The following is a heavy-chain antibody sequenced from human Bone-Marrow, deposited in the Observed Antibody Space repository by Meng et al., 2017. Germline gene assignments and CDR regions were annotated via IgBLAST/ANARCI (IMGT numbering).Heavy chain of an antibody. J-gene: IGHJ4*02. CDR1: GYTFTAYW. D-gene: IGHD6-13*01. CDR3: VRDEDISAAGKLFGDY. Sequence: VQRVQSGAEVQNPGASVKVSCKPSGYTFTAYWLHWVRQAPGQGLEWMGRIDPGTGGTQYAQNFQGRVTMTRDTSISTTYMELSRLRSDDTAVYYCVRDEDISAAGKLFGDYWGQGTLVTASS. V-gene: IGHV1-2*06. CDR2: IDPGTGGT.